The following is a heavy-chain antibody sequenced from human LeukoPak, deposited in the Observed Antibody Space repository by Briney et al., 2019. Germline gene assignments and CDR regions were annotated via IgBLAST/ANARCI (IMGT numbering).Heavy chain of an antibody. J-gene: IGHJ6*02. CDR2: ISGSDGST. CDR3: AKAVDYYYYYGMDV. CDR1: GFTFSSYA. V-gene: IGHV3-23*01. Sequence: GGSLRLSCAASGFTFSSYAMSWVRQAPGKGLEWVSAISGSDGSTYYADSVKGRFTISRDNSKNTLYLQMNSLRAEDTAVYYCAKAVDYYYYYGMDVWGQGTTVTVSS.